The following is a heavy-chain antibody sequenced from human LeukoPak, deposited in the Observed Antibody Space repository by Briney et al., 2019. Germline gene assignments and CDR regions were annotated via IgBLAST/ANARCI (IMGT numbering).Heavy chain of an antibody. J-gene: IGHJ5*01. CDR2: MYYSGST. CDR3: ARATDAIFDWFDS. D-gene: IGHD2-21*02. V-gene: IGHV4-30-4*01. Sequence: SETLSLTCTVSGGSVSSGNYFWTWIRQPPGKGLEWIGYMYYSGSTYYNPSLKSRVIISVDPSKNQFTLKLTSVSAADTAMYYCARATDAIFDWFDSWGQGTLVTVSS. CDR1: GGSVSSGNYF.